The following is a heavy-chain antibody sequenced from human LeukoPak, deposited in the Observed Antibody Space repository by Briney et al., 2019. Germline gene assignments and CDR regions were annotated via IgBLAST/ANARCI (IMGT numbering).Heavy chain of an antibody. D-gene: IGHD3-22*01. V-gene: IGHV2-5*02. CDR2: TYWDDDK. CDR3: AHLPPPEGKSGYYFFDY. CDR1: GFSLSTIGVS. Sequence: SGPTLVKPTQTLTLTCTFSGFSLSTIGVSVGWIRQPPGKALEWLTVTYWDDDKRYSPSLKSRLTITKDTSKNQVVLTMTNMDPVDTATYYCAHLPPPEGKSGYYFFDYWGQGILVTVSS. J-gene: IGHJ4*02.